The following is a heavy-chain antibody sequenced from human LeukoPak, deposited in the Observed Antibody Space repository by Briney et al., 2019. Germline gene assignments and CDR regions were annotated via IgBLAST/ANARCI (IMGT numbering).Heavy chain of an antibody. CDR1: GFTFSSYA. CDR3: ARGTKYSSPYYFDY. Sequence: GGSLRLSCAASGFTFSSYAMHWVRQAPGKGLEWVAVISYDGSNKYYADSVKGRFTISRDNSKNTLYLQMNSLRADDTAVYYCARGTKYSSPYYFDYWGQGTLVTVSS. J-gene: IGHJ4*02. V-gene: IGHV3-30-3*01. CDR2: ISYDGSNK. D-gene: IGHD6-6*01.